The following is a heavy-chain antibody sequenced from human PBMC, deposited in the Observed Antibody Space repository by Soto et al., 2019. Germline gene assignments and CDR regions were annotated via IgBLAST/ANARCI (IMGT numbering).Heavy chain of an antibody. Sequence: EVQLLESGGGLVQPGGSLRLSCAASGFTFDSYAMNWVRQAPGKGLEWVSTISGSTGNTYYADSVKGRFTISRDNSKNTRYLQMNSLRAEDTAVYYCAKDLATCYACVNWYFDLWGRGTLVTVSS. J-gene: IGHJ2*01. D-gene: IGHD2-2*01. CDR3: AKDLATCYACVNWYFDL. CDR1: GFTFDSYA. V-gene: IGHV3-23*01. CDR2: ISGSTGNT.